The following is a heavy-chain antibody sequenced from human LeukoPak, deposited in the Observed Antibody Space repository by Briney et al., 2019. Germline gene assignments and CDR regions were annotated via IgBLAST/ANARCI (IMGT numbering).Heavy chain of an antibody. CDR1: GGTFSSYA. Sequence: ASVEVSCKASGGTFSSYAISWVRQAPGQGLEWMGGIIPIFGTANYAQKFQGRVTITADESTSTAYMELSSLRSEDTAVYYCAAMTDWYDVNWFDPWGQGTLVTVSS. CDR2: IIPIFGTA. V-gene: IGHV1-69*01. CDR3: AAMTDWYDVNWFDP. J-gene: IGHJ5*02. D-gene: IGHD1-1*01.